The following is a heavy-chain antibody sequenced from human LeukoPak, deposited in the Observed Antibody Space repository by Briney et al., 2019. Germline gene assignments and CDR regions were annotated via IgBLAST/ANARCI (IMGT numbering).Heavy chain of an antibody. J-gene: IGHJ6*02. V-gene: IGHV3-7*03. CDR1: GVTFSSYW. CDR3: ARGGGLDV. CDR2: INHNGNVN. Sequence: GGSLRLPCAASGVTFSSYWMNWARQAPGKGLEWVASINHNGNVNYYVDSVKGRFTISRGNAKNSLYLQMSNLRAEDTAVYFCARGGGLDVWGQGATVTVSS. D-gene: IGHD3-16*01.